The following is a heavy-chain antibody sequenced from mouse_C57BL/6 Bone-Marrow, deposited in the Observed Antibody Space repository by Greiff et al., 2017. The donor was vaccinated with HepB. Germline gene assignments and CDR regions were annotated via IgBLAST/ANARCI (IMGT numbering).Heavy chain of an antibody. D-gene: IGHD1-1*01. CDR3: ARSYYGSSYGGFYAMDY. CDR1: GYTFTSYW. Sequence: QVQLQQPGAELVKPGASVKLSCKASGYTFTSYWMHWVKQRPGRGLEWIGRIDPNSGGTKYNEKFKSKATLTVDKPSSTAYMQLSSLTSDDSAVYYCARSYYGSSYGGFYAMDYWGQGTSVTVSS. J-gene: IGHJ4*01. CDR2: IDPNSGGT. V-gene: IGHV1-72*01.